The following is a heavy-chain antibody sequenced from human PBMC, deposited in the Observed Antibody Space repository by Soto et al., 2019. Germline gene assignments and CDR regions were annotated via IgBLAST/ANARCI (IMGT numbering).Heavy chain of an antibody. V-gene: IGHV1-69*12. CDR2: IIPIFGTA. J-gene: IGHJ4*02. CDR1: GGTFSSYA. Sequence: QVQLVQSGAEVKKPGSSVKVSCKASGGTFSSYAISWVRQAPGQGLEWMGGIIPIFGTANYAQKFQGRVTIPADESTSTAYMELSSLRSEDTAVYYCARDLKGNWNYEPYFDYWGQGTLVTVSS. D-gene: IGHD1-7*01. CDR3: ARDLKGNWNYEPYFDY.